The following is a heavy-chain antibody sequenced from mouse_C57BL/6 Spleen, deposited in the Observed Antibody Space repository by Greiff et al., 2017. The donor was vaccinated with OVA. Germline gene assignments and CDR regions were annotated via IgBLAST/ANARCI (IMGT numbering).Heavy chain of an antibody. V-gene: IGHV5-9*01. CDR3: ARDYGSYWYFDV. J-gene: IGHJ1*03. CDR1: GFTFSSYT. CDR2: ISGGGGNT. Sequence: EVKLMESGGGLVKPGGSLKLSCAASGFTFSSYTMSWVRQTPEKRLEWVATISGGGGNTYYPDSVKGRFTISRDNAKNTLYLQMSSLRSEDTALYYCARDYGSYWYFDVWGTGTTVTVSS. D-gene: IGHD1-1*01.